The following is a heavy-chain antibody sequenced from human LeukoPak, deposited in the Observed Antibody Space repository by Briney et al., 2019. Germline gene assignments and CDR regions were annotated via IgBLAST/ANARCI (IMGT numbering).Heavy chain of an antibody. CDR2: INHSGST. Sequence: SEILSLTCAVYDGSFSGYYWTWIRQPPGKGLEWIGEINHSGSTNYNPSLKSRVTISVDTSKNQFSLKLTSVTAADTAVYYCARVHGYYDILTGYYRYYFDYWGQGTLVTVSS. D-gene: IGHD3-9*01. CDR3: ARVHGYYDILTGYYRYYFDY. V-gene: IGHV4-34*01. CDR1: DGSFSGYY. J-gene: IGHJ4*02.